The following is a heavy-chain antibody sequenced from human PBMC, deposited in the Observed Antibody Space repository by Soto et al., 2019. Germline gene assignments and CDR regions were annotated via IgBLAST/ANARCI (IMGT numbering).Heavy chain of an antibody. V-gene: IGHV3-48*01. CDR3: ARVDYLRIPDYGMDV. CDR2: ISTTSSTI. Sequence: EVQLVESGGGLVQPGGSLRLSCAASGFTFSSYSMNWVRQAPGKGLEWVSYISTTSSTIYYADSEKGRFTISRDNAKNSLYVQMNTLRSEDTAVYYCARVDYLRIPDYGMDVWGQGTTVTVSS. CDR1: GFTFSSYS. D-gene: IGHD4-17*01. J-gene: IGHJ6*02.